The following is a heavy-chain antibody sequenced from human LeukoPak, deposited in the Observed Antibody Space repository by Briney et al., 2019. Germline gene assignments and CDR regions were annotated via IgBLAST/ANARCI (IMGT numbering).Heavy chain of an antibody. J-gene: IGHJ4*02. CDR2: INQDGSEK. CDR3: AKWSGSYRFDY. Sequence: GGSLRLSCVASGFTLNNYWMGWVRQAAGRGLEWVANINQDGSEKYYVDSVKGRFTISRDNAKNTLYLQVNNLRAEDTAVYYCAKWSGSYRFDYWGQGTLVTVSS. D-gene: IGHD1-26*01. CDR1: GFTLNNYW. V-gene: IGHV3-7*01.